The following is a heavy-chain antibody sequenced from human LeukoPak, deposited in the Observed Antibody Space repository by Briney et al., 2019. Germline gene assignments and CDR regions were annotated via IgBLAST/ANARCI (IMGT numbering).Heavy chain of an antibody. CDR2: ISSSSSYI. V-gene: IGHV3-21*01. CDR1: GFTFSSYE. D-gene: IGHD3-10*01. CDR3: ARDLNYYGSGSYYNPPYYYGMDA. Sequence: GGSLRLSCAASGFTFSSYEMNWVRQAPGKGLEWVSSISSSSSYIYYADSVKGRFTISRDNAKNSLYLQMNSLRAEDTAVYYCARDLNYYGSGSYYNPPYYYGMDAWGQGTTVTVSS. J-gene: IGHJ6*02.